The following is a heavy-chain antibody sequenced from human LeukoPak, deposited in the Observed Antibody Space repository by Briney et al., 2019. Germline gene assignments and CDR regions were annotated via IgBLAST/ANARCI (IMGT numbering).Heavy chain of an antibody. CDR1: GGSINSYY. J-gene: IGHJ4*02. V-gene: IGHV4-59*01. CDR2: IYYSGST. Sequence: SETLSLTCTVSGGSINSYYWSWIRQPPGKGLEWIGYIYYSGSTNYNPSLKSRVTISVDTSKNQFSLKLSSVTAADTAVYYCARVYYDSSGYHFDYWGQGTLVTVSS. CDR3: ARVYYDSSGYHFDY. D-gene: IGHD3-22*01.